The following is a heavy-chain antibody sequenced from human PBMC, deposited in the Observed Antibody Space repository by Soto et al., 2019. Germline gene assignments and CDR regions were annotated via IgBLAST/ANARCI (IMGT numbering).Heavy chain of an antibody. CDR3: ARDVSIAAAVNQRYYYDY. V-gene: IGHV3-23*01. Sequence: GGSLRLSCAASGFTFSSYAMSWVRQAPGKGLEWVSAISGSGGSTYYADSVKGRFTISRDNSKNTLYLQMNSLRAEDTAVYYCARDVSIAAAVNQRYYYDYWGQGTLVTVSS. J-gene: IGHJ4*02. D-gene: IGHD6-13*01. CDR1: GFTFSSYA. CDR2: ISGSGGST.